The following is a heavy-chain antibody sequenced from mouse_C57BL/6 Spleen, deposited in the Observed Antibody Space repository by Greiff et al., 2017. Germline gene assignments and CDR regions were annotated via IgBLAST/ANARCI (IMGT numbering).Heavy chain of an antibody. CDR1: GYTFTSYG. CDR3: ASPHYYGSSSFAY. J-gene: IGHJ3*01. Sequence: VQLVESGAELARPGASVKLSCKASGYTFTSYGISWVKQRTGPGLEWIGEIYPRSGNTYYNEKFKGKATLTADKSSSTAYMELRSLTSEDSAVYFCASPHYYGSSSFAYWGQGTLVTVSA. D-gene: IGHD1-1*01. CDR2: IYPRSGNT. V-gene: IGHV1-81*01.